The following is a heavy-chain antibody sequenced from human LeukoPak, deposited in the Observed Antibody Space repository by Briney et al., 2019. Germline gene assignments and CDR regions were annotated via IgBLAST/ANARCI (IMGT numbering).Heavy chain of an antibody. CDR1: GFIFSNYG. V-gene: IGHV3-64D*06. J-gene: IGHJ4*02. Sequence: GGSLRLSCSASGFIFSNYGMYWVRQAPGKGLEFVSAISSDGDNTFYADSVKGRFTISRDNSKNTLYLQTSSLRGEDTAVYYCVRGTVTMVDYWGQGTLVTVSS. D-gene: IGHD3-10*01. CDR3: VRGTVTMVDY. CDR2: ISSDGDNT.